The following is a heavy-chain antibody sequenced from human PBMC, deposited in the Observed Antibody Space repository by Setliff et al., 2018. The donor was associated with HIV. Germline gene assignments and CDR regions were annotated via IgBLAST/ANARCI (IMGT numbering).Heavy chain of an antibody. J-gene: IGHJ4*01. CDR2: IYYSGRT. CDR1: GGSISNHF. CDR3: ARADYDTGTYYFDF. Sequence: SETLSLTCTVPGGSISNHFWSWIRQPPGKGLEWIGTIYYSGRTDYNPSLKSRVTISVDTSKNQFSLRLSSVTAADTAVYYCARADYDTGTYYFDFWGHGTLVTVSS. V-gene: IGHV4-59*11. D-gene: IGHD3-22*01.